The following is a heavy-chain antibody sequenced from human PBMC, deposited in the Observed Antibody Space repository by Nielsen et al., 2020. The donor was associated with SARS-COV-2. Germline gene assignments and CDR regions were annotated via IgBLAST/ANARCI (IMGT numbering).Heavy chain of an antibody. CDR2: IYSGGST. D-gene: IGHD3-10*01. Sequence: GESLKISCAASGFTFSSYAMSWVRQAPGKGLEWVSVIYSGGSTYYADSVKGRFTISRDNSKNTLYLQMNSLRAEDTAVYYCAREVITMVRGVTPTLFDYWGQGTLVTVSS. CDR1: GFTFSSYA. J-gene: IGHJ4*02. CDR3: AREVITMVRGVTPTLFDY. V-gene: IGHV3-53*01.